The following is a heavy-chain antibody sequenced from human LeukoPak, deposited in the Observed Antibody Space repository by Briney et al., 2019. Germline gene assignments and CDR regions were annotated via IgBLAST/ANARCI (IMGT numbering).Heavy chain of an antibody. Sequence: ASVKVSCKASGGTFSSYAISWVRQAPGQGLEWMGGIIPIFGTANYAQKFQGRVTITTDESTSTAYMELSSLRSEDTAVYYCASTPNPDSSVWYDGGYYYYYYMDVWGEGTTVTVSS. CDR3: ASTPNPDSSVWYDGGYYYYYYMDV. D-gene: IGHD6-19*01. V-gene: IGHV1-69*05. J-gene: IGHJ6*03. CDR1: GGTFSSYA. CDR2: IIPIFGTA.